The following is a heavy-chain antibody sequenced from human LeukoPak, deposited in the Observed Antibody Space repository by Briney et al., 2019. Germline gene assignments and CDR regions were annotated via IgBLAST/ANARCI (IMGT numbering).Heavy chain of an antibody. CDR2: ISSTSSTI. CDR1: GFTFSSYS. CDR3: VSWDGSGN. J-gene: IGHJ4*02. D-gene: IGHD3-10*01. V-gene: IGHV3-48*01. Sequence: PGGSLRLSCAASGFTFSSYSMNWVRQGPGKGLEWVSHISSTSSTIYYAGSVKGRFTISRDNAKNSLYLQMNSLRAEDTAVYYCVSWDGSGNWGQGTLVTVSS.